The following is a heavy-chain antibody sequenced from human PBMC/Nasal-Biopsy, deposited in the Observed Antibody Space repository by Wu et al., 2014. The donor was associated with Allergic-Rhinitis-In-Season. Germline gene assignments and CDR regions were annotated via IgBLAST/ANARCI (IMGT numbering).Heavy chain of an antibody. CDR1: GFSLRTSGMC. Sequence: ALVKPTQTLTLTCTFSGFSLRTSGMCVSWIRQPPGKALEWLARIDWDDDKFYSTSLKTRLTISKDTSKNQVVLTMTNMDPVDTATYYCARTRGYSGYDDFWGQGTLVTVSS. D-gene: IGHD5-12*01. J-gene: IGHJ4*02. CDR3: ARTRGYSGYDDF. V-gene: IGHV2-70*17. CDR2: IDWDDDK.